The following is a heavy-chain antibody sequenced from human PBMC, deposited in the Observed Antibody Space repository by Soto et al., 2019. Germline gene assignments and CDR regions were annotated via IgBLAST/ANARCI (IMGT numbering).Heavy chain of an antibody. CDR2: ISWDGDIT. V-gene: IGHV3-43D*04. Sequence: GSLRLSCAASGFPFDDYAMHWVRQAPGKGLEWVSFISWDGDITYYADSVKGRFTISRDNSQNSLYLQMNSLRGEDTAFYYCAKGGGYTYGLFDYWGQGTQVTSPQ. CDR1: GFPFDDYA. J-gene: IGHJ4*02. D-gene: IGHD5-18*01. CDR3: AKGGGYTYGLFDY.